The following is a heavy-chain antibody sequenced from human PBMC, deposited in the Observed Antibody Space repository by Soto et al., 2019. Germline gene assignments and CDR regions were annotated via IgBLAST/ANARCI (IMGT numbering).Heavy chain of an antibody. CDR3: AIRPRTDYYYYGMDV. J-gene: IGHJ6*02. V-gene: IGHV4-39*01. CDR1: GGSISSSSSY. CDR2: IYYSGST. Sequence: SETLSLTCTVSGGSISSSSSYWGWIRQPPGKGLEWIGSIYYSGSTYYNPSLKSRVTISVDTSKNQFSLKLSSVTAADTAVYYCAIRPRTDYYYYGMDVCGQGTTVT.